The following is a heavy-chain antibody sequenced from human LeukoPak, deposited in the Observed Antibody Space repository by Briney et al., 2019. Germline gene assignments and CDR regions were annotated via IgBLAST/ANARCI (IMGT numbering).Heavy chain of an antibody. Sequence: PGGSLRLSCAASGFTFSSYWMHWVRQPPGKGLEWIGEINHSGSTNYNPSLKSRVTISVDTSKNQFSLKLSSVTAADTAVYYCATRYSSGWYPNAFDIWGQGTMVTVSS. J-gene: IGHJ3*02. CDR2: INHSGST. CDR3: ATRYSSGWYPNAFDI. V-gene: IGHV4-34*08. D-gene: IGHD6-19*01. CDR1: GFTFSSYW.